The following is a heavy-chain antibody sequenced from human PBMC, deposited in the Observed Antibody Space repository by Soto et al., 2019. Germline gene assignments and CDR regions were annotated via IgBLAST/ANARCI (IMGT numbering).Heavy chain of an antibody. CDR2: IWYDGTNK. V-gene: IGHV3-33*01. Sequence: QVQLVESGGGVVQPGRSLRLSCAASGFTFSNYGMHWVRQAPGKGLEWVAIIWYDGTNKYYADSVKGRFTISRDNSKNTLYLQVNSLRAEDTAVYYCTREPQTNYVSWYFDLWGRGTLVTVSS. CDR3: TREPQTNYVSWYFDL. CDR1: GFTFSNYG. D-gene: IGHD1-7*01. J-gene: IGHJ2*01.